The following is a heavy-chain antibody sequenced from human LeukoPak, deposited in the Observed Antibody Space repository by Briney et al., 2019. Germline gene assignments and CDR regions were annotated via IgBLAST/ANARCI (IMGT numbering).Heavy chain of an antibody. J-gene: IGHJ4*02. CDR1: GGTFSSYA. V-gene: IGHV1-69*13. CDR3: ATELGGGATQTFDY. CDR2: IIPIFGTA. Sequence: ASVKVSCKASGGTFSSYAISWVRQAPGQGLEWMGGIIPIFGTANYAQKFQGRVTITADESTSTANMELSSLRSEDTAVYYCATELGGGATQTFDYWGQGTLVTVSS. D-gene: IGHD1-26*01.